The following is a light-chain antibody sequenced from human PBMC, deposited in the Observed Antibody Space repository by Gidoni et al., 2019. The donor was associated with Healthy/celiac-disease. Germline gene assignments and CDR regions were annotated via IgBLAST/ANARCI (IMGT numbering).Light chain of an antibody. CDR2: SNN. CDR1: SSNIGSNT. CDR3: AAWDDSLNGWV. J-gene: IGLJ3*02. Sequence: SVLTHPPSPSGTPGQRVTISCSGSSSNIGSNTVNWYQQHPGTAPKLLIYSNNQRPSGVPDRFSGSKSGTSASLAISGLQSEDEADYYCAAWDDSLNGWVFGGGTKLTVL. V-gene: IGLV1-44*01.